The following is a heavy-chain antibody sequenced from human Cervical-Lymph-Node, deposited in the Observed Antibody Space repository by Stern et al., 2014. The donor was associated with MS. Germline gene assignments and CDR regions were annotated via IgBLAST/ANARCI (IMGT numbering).Heavy chain of an antibody. D-gene: IGHD6-13*01. V-gene: IGHV5-51*01. J-gene: IGHJ4*02. CDR2: ISPGASNI. CDR3: ARRIAGSLDY. CDR1: GYNFSTYW. Sequence: EVQLVESGAEVIKPGESVKISCKASGYNFSTYWIGWVRHMPGKGLEWMGIISPGASNISYTPSFQGQVTISADNSNPPAYLQLSSLKASDTAMYYCARRIAGSLDYWGQGTLVTVSS.